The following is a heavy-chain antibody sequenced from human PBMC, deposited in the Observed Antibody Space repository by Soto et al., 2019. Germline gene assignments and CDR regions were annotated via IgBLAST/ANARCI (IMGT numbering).Heavy chain of an antibody. V-gene: IGHV1-2*02. D-gene: IGHD4-17*01. J-gene: IGHJ4*02. CDR1: GYTFAAYY. CDR3: ARDPDYGDYWGYFFDS. CDR2: INPTSGGT. Sequence: QVQLVPSGAEVKKPGASVKVSCKTSGYTFAAYYIHWIRQATGQGLEWMGWINPTSGGTVYAQNFQDRVTMTRDTSISTAYMELRRLNSDDTAVYYCARDPDYGDYWGYFFDSWGQGTPVTVSS.